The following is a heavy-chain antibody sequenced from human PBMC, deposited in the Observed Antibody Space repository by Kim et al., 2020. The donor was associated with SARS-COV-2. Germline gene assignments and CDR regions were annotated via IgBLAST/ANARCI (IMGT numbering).Heavy chain of an antibody. CDR3: ARRGIMITFGGVIVKAFDY. CDR2: INHSGST. Sequence: SETLSLTCAVYVGSFSGYYWSWIRQPPGKGLEWIGEINHSGSTNYNPSLKSRVTISVDTSKNQFSLKLSSVTAADTAVYYCARRGIMITFGGVIVKAFDYWGQGTLVTVSS. V-gene: IGHV4-34*01. D-gene: IGHD3-16*02. CDR1: VGSFSGYY. J-gene: IGHJ4*02.